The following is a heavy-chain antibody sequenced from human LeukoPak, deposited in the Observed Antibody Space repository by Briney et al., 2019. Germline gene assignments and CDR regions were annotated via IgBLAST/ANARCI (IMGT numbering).Heavy chain of an antibody. Sequence: GGSLRLSCAASGFTFSDYYMSWIRQAPGKGLEWVSYISSSDSTISYADSVKGRFTISRDNAKNSLYLQMNSLRAEDTAVYYCAREGALTVTKDAFDIWGQGTMVTVSS. V-gene: IGHV3-11*04. CDR2: ISSSDSTI. CDR3: AREGALTVTKDAFDI. CDR1: GFTFSDYY. D-gene: IGHD4-17*01. J-gene: IGHJ3*02.